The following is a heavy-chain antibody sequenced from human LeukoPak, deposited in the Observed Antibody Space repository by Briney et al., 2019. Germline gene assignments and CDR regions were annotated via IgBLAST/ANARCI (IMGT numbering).Heavy chain of an antibody. V-gene: IGHV3-7*01. CDR3: ARGDWLPLPYAFDH. CDR2: IKQDGSEK. CDR1: GLTFSSYW. Sequence: GGSLRLSCAASGLTFSSYWMSWVRQAPGKGLEWVANIKQDGSEKYYVDSVRGRFTISSDNAKNSLYLQMNSLRAEDTAVYYCARGDWLPLPYAFDHWGQGTLVTVSS. D-gene: IGHD5-12*01. J-gene: IGHJ4*02.